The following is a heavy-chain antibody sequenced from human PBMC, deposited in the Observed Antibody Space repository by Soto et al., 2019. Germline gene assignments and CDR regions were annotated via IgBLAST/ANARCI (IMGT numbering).Heavy chain of an antibody. Sequence: LSETLSLTCTVSGGSISSGGYYWSWIRQHPGKGLEWIGYIYYSGSTYYNPSLKSRVTISVDTSKNQFSLKLSSVTAADTAVYYCARGSSPRYYDFWSGYSNYYYGMDVWGQGTTVTVSS. V-gene: IGHV4-31*03. J-gene: IGHJ6*02. CDR1: GGSISSGGYY. D-gene: IGHD3-3*01. CDR2: IYYSGST. CDR3: ARGSSPRYYDFWSGYSNYYYGMDV.